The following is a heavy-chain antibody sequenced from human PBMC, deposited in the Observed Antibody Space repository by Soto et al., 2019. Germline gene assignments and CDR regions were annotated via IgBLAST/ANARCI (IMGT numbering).Heavy chain of an antibody. J-gene: IGHJ4*02. CDR2: INPSGGST. CDR1: GYTFTSYY. CDR3: AMSQVRFVYFDY. Sequence: ASVKVSCKASGYTFTSYYMHWVRQAPGQGLEWMGIINPSGGSTSYAQKFQGRVTMTRDTSTSTVYMELSSLRSEDTAVYYCAMSQVRFVYFDYWGQGTLVTVSS. V-gene: IGHV1-46*01. D-gene: IGHD4-17*01.